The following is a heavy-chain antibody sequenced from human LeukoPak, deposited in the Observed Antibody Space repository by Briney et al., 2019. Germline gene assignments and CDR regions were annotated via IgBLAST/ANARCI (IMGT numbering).Heavy chain of an antibody. J-gene: IGHJ6*03. D-gene: IGHD3-16*01. Sequence: PGGSLRLSCGASGFRLGSYSMDWVRQAPGKGLEWVSHINSGSSTIYYADSVKGRFTISRDNTKNMLYLQMNSLRAEDTAVYYCAKLKINYYYYMDVWGKGTTVIVSS. CDR2: INSGSSTI. CDR3: AKLKINYYYYMDV. V-gene: IGHV3-48*01. CDR1: GFRLGSYS.